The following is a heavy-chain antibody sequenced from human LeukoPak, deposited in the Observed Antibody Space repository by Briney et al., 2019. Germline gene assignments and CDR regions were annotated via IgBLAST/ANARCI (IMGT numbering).Heavy chain of an antibody. CDR3: ARDHRYAFDN. Sequence: GGSLRLSCAASGFNFIDYSMNWVRQAPGKGLEWISYIGISSGNTKYADSVKGRFTISRDKARNSLYLQMNSLRVEDAAMYYCARDHRYAFDNWGHGTLVTVSS. CDR1: GFNFIDYS. J-gene: IGHJ4*01. CDR2: IGISSGNT. D-gene: IGHD5-12*01. V-gene: IGHV3-48*01.